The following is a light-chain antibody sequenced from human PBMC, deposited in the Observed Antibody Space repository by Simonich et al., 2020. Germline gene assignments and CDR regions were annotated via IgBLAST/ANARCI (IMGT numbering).Light chain of an antibody. Sequence: QSALTQPPSASGSPGQSVTISCTGTSSYVGGYNYVSWYQQHPGKAPKLIIYEVSNRPSGVPDRFSGSKSGNTASLTVSGLQAEDEADYYCSSYAGSNNLRVFGGGTKLTVL. CDR1: SSYVGGYNY. J-gene: IGLJ3*02. V-gene: IGLV2-8*01. CDR2: EVS. CDR3: SSYAGSNNLRV.